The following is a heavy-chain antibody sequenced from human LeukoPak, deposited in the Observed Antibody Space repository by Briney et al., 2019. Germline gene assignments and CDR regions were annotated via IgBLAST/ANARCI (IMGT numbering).Heavy chain of an antibody. CDR3: SRQVVGKDY. V-gene: IGHV4-34*01. Sequence: AETLSLTCAVYGESSFSSYYWSWIRQTPGGALEWIGEINHSGYTNYNPSLKSRVTLSIDPSKNQFSLRLNSVTAADTAVYYCSRQVVGKDYWGQGTLVTVSS. J-gene: IGHJ4*02. CDR2: INHSGYT. CDR1: GESSFSSYY. D-gene: IGHD3-22*01.